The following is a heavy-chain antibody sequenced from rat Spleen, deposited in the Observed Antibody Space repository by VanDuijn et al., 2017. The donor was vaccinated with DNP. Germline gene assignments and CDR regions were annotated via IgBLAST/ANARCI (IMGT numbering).Heavy chain of an antibody. CDR1: GFTFSDYY. J-gene: IGHJ2*01. D-gene: IGHD1-11*01. Sequence: EVQLVESGGGLLQPGRSLKLSCSASGFTFSDYYMAWVRQAPKLGLEWVATISISDSRSYYSDSVKGRFTISRDNAKNSLYLEVNSLKSEDTATYYCARYSLRRVWDYWGQGVMVTVSS. V-gene: IGHV5-22*01. CDR2: ISISDSRS. CDR3: ARYSLRRVWDY.